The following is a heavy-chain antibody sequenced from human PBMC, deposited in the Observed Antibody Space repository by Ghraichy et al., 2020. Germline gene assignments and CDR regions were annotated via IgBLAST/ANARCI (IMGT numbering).Heavy chain of an antibody. CDR1: GGSFSGYY. Sequence: SETLSLTCAVYGGSFSGYYWSWIRQPPGKGLEWIGEINHSGSTNYNPSLKSRVTISVDTSKNQFSLKLSSVTAADTAVYYCARVRRVGHLGRYRWFDPWGQGTLVTVSS. CDR3: ARVRRVGHLGRYRWFDP. J-gene: IGHJ5*02. V-gene: IGHV4-34*01. CDR2: INHSGST. D-gene: IGHD3-9*01.